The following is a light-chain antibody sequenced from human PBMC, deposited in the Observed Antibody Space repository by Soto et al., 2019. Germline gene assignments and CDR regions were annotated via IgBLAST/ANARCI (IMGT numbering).Light chain of an antibody. J-gene: IGLJ1*01. CDR2: NVS. V-gene: IGLV2-14*03. CDR1: SSDVGGYNS. CDR3: SSYTSSNTYV. Sequence: QSVLTQPASVSGSPGQSIAISCTGTSSDVGGYNSVSWYQQHPGKAPKLMIYNVSNRPPGVSDRFSGSKSGNTASLTISGLQAEDEADYYCSSYTSSNTYVFGTGTKVTVL.